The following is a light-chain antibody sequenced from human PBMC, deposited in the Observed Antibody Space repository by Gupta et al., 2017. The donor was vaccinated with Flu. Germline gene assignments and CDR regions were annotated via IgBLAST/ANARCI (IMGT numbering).Light chain of an antibody. V-gene: IGKV1-5*03. CDR2: KAF. CDR1: ESISIQ. CDR3: QQYYKFLT. J-gene: IGKJ1*01. Sequence: DIQMTQPPSTLSASVGDRVTITCQASESISIQLAWYQQKPGKAPNLLIYKAFSLETGVPSRFSGSGSGTEFTLTISSLQPDDFATYYCQQYYKFLTFGQGTKVEIK.